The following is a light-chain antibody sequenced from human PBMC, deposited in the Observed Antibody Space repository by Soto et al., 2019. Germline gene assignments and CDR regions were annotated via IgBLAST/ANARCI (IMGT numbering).Light chain of an antibody. CDR2: QAS. V-gene: IGKV1-5*03. CDR1: QSISSW. CDR3: QQDDSYSWT. Sequence: DIQMTLSPSTLSALVEDRVTMTCRASQSISSWLAWYQQKPGKAPKLLVYQASTLESGVPLRFSGSGPGTEFTLTINSLQSDDFATYYCQQDDSYSWTFGQGTKVDIK. J-gene: IGKJ1*01.